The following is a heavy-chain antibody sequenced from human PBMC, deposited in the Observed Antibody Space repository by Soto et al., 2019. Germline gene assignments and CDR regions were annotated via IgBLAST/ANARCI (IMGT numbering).Heavy chain of an antibody. J-gene: IGHJ6*02. Sequence: ASVKVSCKASGYTFTSYGISWVRQAPGQGLEWMGWISAYNGNTNYAQKLQGRVTMTTDTSTSTAYMELRSLRSDDTAVYYCARAIAVADEFYYGMDAWGQGTTVTSP. CDR2: ISAYNGNT. CDR3: ARAIAVADEFYYGMDA. CDR1: GYTFTSYG. D-gene: IGHD6-19*01. V-gene: IGHV1-18*01.